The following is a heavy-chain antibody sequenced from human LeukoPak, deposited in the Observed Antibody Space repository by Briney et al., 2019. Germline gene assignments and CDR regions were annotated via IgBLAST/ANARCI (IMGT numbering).Heavy chain of an antibody. V-gene: IGHV1-2*06. J-gene: IGHJ6*03. Sequence: ASVKVSCKASGYTFTGYYMHWVRQAPGQGLEWMGRINPNSGGTNYAQRFQGRVTMTRDTSISTAYMELSRLRSDDTAVYYCARDLGYYDSSGVGKNYYYYYMDVWGKGTTVTVSS. CDR1: GYTFTGYY. CDR3: ARDLGYYDSSGVGKNYYYYYMDV. D-gene: IGHD3-22*01. CDR2: INPNSGGT.